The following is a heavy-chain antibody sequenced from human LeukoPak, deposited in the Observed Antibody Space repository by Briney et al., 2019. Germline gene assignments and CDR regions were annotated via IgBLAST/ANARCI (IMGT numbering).Heavy chain of an antibody. V-gene: IGHV4-59*01. Sequence: SETLSLTCTVSGGSISDYYWSWIRQPPGKGLEWISYIHYSGNIKYNPSLKSRVSISVDTSKNQYSLKLNSVTAADTAVYCCSRGGGGIPFDYWGQGTLVTVSS. CDR1: GGSISDYY. CDR3: SRGGGGIPFDY. D-gene: IGHD2-21*01. CDR2: IHYSGNI. J-gene: IGHJ4*01.